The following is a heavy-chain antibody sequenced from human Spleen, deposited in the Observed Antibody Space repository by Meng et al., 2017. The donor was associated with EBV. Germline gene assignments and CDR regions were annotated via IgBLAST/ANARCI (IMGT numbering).Heavy chain of an antibody. Sequence: QVQLQQWGAGLLMPSEPLSLTCAVYGGSFIGYSWNWIRQPPGKGLEWIGEINPGGSTTYNPSLKSRVTMSIDTSEKQFSLNLTPVTAADTAVYYCAKSNDYSLNSWGQGTLVTVSS. CDR3: AKSNDYSLNS. V-gene: IGHV4-34*01. J-gene: IGHJ4*02. CDR1: GGSFIGYS. D-gene: IGHD4-11*01. CDR2: INPGGST.